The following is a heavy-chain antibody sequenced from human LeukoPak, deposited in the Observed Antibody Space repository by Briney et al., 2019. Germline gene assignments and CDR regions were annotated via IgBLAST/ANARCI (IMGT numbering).Heavy chain of an antibody. J-gene: IGHJ3*02. Sequence: GGSLRLSCAASGFTVSSNYMSWVRQAPGKGLEWVSSVSSSSSYIYYADSVKGRFTISRDNAKNSLYLQMNSLRAEDTAVYYCARIVAYYDSRGPIWGQGTMVTVSS. D-gene: IGHD3-22*01. V-gene: IGHV3-21*01. CDR3: ARIVAYYDSRGPI. CDR1: GFTVSSNY. CDR2: VSSSSSYI.